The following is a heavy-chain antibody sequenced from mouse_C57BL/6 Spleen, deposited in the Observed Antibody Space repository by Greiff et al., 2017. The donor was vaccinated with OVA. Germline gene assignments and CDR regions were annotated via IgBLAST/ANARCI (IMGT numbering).Heavy chain of an antibody. CDR1: GFTFSSYA. CDR3: TRDQGGMSGLLDY. V-gene: IGHV5-9-1*02. D-gene: IGHD3-1*01. Sequence: EVMLVESGEGLVKPGGSLKLSCAASGFTFSSYAMSWVRLTPAKRLEWVAYISSGGDYIYYAASVKGRFTISRDTARNPLYLQMISLKSEDTAMYYCTRDQGGMSGLLDYGGQGTSVTVSS. CDR2: ISSGGDYI. J-gene: IGHJ4*01.